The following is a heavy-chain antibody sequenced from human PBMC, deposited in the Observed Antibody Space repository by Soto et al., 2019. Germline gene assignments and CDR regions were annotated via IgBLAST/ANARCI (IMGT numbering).Heavy chain of an antibody. Sequence: GSLRLSCAASGFSVSSTYMSWVRQPPGKGLEWVSTLSDDGRSHYADSVTGRFSVSRDNSKNTLYLHMSGLRADDTAIYYCSRDFTSGGYDFRGQGTQVTVSS. J-gene: IGHJ4*02. CDR1: GFSVSSTY. D-gene: IGHD5-12*01. V-gene: IGHV3-53*01. CDR2: LSDDGRS. CDR3: SRDFTSGGYDF.